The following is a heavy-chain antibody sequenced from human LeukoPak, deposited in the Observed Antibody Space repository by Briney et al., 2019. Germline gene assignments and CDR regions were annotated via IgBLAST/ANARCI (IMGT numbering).Heavy chain of an antibody. CDR1: GYAFTSYG. J-gene: IGHJ4*01. Sequence: ASVKVSCKASGYAFTSYGISWVRQAPGQGLEWMGWIRAYNGNTNYAQKLQGRVTMTTATSTSTAYMALRSLRSDDTAVYYRARATPVETSYGLDHYFDASGQATLVIVSS. D-gene: IGHD5-18*01. CDR2: IRAYNGNT. V-gene: IGHV1-18*01. CDR3: ARATPVETSYGLDHYFDA.